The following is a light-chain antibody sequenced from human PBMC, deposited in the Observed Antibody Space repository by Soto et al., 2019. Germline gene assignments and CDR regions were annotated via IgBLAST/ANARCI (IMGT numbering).Light chain of an antibody. Sequence: DIQMTQSPSTLSASVGDRVTITCRASQSISSWLAWYQQKPGKAPKLLIYKASNLESGVPSRFCGSQSGRKFTLTISGLQADDVATYFCQPYNDYSPRSFGQGTKVDIK. CDR3: QPYNDYSPRS. CDR1: QSISSW. CDR2: KAS. V-gene: IGKV1-5*03. J-gene: IGKJ1*01.